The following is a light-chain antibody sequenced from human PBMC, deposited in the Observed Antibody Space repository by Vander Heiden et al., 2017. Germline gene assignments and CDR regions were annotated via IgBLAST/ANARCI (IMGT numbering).Light chain of an antibody. Sequence: NFLLPQPHSVSESPGKTVTISCTGSSGSIAYNYVQWYQQRPGSAPTTMLYDENQRPSGVPDRFSGSIDRSSNAASLTISGLKTEDEADYYCQSYDTMNQGVFGGGTKLTVL. J-gene: IGLJ3*02. CDR1: SGSIAYNY. V-gene: IGLV6-57*02. CDR2: DEN. CDR3: QSYDTMNQGV.